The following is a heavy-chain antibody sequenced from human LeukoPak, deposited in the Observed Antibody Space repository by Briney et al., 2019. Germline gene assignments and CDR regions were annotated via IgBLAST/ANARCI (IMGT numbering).Heavy chain of an antibody. CDR2: IRYDGRNK. J-gene: IGHJ3*02. D-gene: IGHD3-9*01. Sequence: GGSLRLSCAASGFTFSSQWMSWVRQAPGKGLEWVAFIRYDGRNKYYADSVKGRFTISRDNSKNTLYLQMNSLRAEDTAVYYCAKGPIYDILTGWRKTHNAFDIWGQGTMVTVSS. V-gene: IGHV3-30*02. CDR1: GFTFSSQW. CDR3: AKGPIYDILTGWRKTHNAFDI.